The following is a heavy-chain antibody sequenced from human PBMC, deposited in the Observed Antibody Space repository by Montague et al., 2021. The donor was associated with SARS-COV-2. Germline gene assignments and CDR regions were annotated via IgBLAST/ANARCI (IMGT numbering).Heavy chain of an antibody. CDR3: ARGGLGNRGFDY. V-gene: IGHV4-4*02. CDR2: TYLSGFT. D-gene: IGHD3/OR15-3a*01. Sequence: SETLSLTCVVSDVSLSTSTWWSWVRQSPGRGLEWVGETYLSGFTQYNPSVKSRVSISLDDSRSQFSLRLTSVTAADTAVYFCARGGLGNRGFDYWGQGTLVTVSS. CDR1: DVSLSTSTW. J-gene: IGHJ4*02.